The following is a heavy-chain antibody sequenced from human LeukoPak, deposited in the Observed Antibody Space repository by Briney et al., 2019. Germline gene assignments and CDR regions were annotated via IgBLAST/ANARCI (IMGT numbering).Heavy chain of an antibody. CDR2: INPNSGAT. V-gene: IGHV1-2*02. CDR3: ARNPPYCTSTSCYNDY. CDR1: GYTFTIYY. D-gene: IGHD2-2*02. Sequence: ASVKVSCKASGYTFTIYYMHWVRQAPGQGLEWMGWINPNSGATSYARRFQGRVTMTRDTSISTAYMELSGLTSDDTAVYYCARNPPYCTSTSCYNDYWGQGTLVTVSS. J-gene: IGHJ4*02.